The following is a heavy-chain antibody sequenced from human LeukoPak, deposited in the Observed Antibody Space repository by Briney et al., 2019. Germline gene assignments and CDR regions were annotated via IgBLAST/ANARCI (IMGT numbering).Heavy chain of an antibody. CDR3: AKGHSSGWYYFDY. CDR1: GFSFSSHS. J-gene: IGHJ4*02. V-gene: IGHV3-48*01. CDR2: ISGSSTTI. Sequence: GGSLRLSCAASGFSFSSHSMNWVRQAPGKGLEWVSYISGSSTTIDYADSVKGRFTISRDNSKNTLYLQMNSLRAEDTAVYYCAKGHSSGWYYFDYWGQGTLVTVSS. D-gene: IGHD6-19*01.